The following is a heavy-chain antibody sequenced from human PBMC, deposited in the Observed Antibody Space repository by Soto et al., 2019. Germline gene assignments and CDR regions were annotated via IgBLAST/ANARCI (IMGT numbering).Heavy chain of an antibody. CDR1: GVSISSGGYY. D-gene: IGHD2-15*01. V-gene: IGHV4-31*03. CDR3: SRDAYCSGGSCMGSYFDY. Sequence: QVQLQESGPGLVKTSQTLSLTCTVSGVSISSGGYYWSWIRQHPGKGLEWIGYIYYSGSTYYNPSLKSRVTISVDTSKNQFSLKLNSVTAADTAVYFCSRDAYCSGGSCMGSYFDYWGQGTLVTVSS. CDR2: IYYSGST. J-gene: IGHJ4*02.